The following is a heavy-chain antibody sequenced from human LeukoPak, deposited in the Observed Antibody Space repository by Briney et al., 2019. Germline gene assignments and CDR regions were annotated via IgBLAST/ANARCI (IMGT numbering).Heavy chain of an antibody. CDR3: ANDGGQNRRGFDY. J-gene: IGHJ4*02. Sequence: PGRSLRLSCAASGFTFSSYGMHWVRQAPGKGLEWVAVISYDGSNKYYADSVKGRFTISRDNSKNTLYLQMNSLRAEDTAVYYCANDGGQNRRGFDYWGQGTLVTVSS. CDR1: GFTFSSYG. D-gene: IGHD4-23*01. V-gene: IGHV3-30*18. CDR2: ISYDGSNK.